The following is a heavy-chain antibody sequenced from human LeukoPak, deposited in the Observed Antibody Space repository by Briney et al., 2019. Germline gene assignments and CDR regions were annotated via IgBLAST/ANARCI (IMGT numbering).Heavy chain of an antibody. J-gene: IGHJ4*02. D-gene: IGHD2-15*01. V-gene: IGHV4-39*07. CDR3: ARWGVVCFDY. CDR2: IYYTGST. CDR1: GGSISSSSYY. Sequence: SETLSLTCTVSGGSISSSSYYWTWIRQPPGKGLEWIGSIYYTGSTYYNPSLKSRVTMSVDTSKNQFSLKLSSVTAADTAVYYCARWGVVCFDYWGQGTLVTVSS.